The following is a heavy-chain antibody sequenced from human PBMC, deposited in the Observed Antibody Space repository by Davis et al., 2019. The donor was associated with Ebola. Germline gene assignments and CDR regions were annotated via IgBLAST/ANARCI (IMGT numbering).Heavy chain of an antibody. CDR3: ARESSGWTENY. V-gene: IGHV3-30*02. CDR1: GFTFSSYG. Sequence: GESLKISCAASGFTFSSYGMHWVRQAPGKGLEWVAFIRYDGSNKYYADSVKGRFTISRDNSKNTLYLQMNSLRDEDTAVYYCARESSGWTENYWGQGTLVTVSS. D-gene: IGHD6-19*01. J-gene: IGHJ4*02. CDR2: IRYDGSNK.